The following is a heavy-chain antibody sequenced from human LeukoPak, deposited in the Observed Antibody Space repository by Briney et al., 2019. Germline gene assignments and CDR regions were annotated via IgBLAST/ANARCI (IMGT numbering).Heavy chain of an antibody. CDR2: ISGDGGST. CDR3: AKVGYNSFYHYYYYMDV. CDR1: GFTFDDYA. V-gene: IGHV3-43*02. D-gene: IGHD5-24*01. Sequence: PGGSLRLSCAASGFTFDDYAMHWVRQAPGKGLEWVSLISGDGGSTYYADSVKGRFTISRDNSKNSLYLQMNSLRTEDTALYYCAKVGYNSFYHYYYYMDVWGKGTTVTVSS. J-gene: IGHJ6*03.